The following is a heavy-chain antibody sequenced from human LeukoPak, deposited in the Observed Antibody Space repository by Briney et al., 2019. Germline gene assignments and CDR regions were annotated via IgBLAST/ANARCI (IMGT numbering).Heavy chain of an antibody. Sequence: PGGSLRLSCAASGFTFSSYSMNWVRQAPGKGLEWVSSISSSSSYIYYADSGKGRFTISRDNAKNSLYLQMNSLRAEDTAVYYCARDRRRIVVVPANRGAAFDIWGQGTMVTVSS. J-gene: IGHJ3*02. CDR1: GFTFSSYS. V-gene: IGHV3-21*01. D-gene: IGHD2-2*01. CDR3: ARDRRRIVVVPANRGAAFDI. CDR2: ISSSSSYI.